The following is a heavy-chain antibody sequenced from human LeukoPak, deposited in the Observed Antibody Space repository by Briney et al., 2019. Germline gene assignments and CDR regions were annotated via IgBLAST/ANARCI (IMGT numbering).Heavy chain of an antibody. J-gene: IGHJ4*02. CDR1: GGSFSGYY. CDR3: ARSWEELAIDY. CDR2: INHSGST. D-gene: IGHD1-26*01. V-gene: IGHV4-34*01. Sequence: PSETLSLTCAVYGGSFSGYYWSWIRQPPGKGLEWIGEINHSGSTNYNPSLKSRVTISVDTSKNQFSLKLSSVTAADTAVYYCARSWEELAIDYWGQGTLVTVSS.